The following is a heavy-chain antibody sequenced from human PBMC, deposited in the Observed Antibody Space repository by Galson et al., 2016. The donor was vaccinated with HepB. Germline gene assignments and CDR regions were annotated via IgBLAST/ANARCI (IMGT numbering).Heavy chain of an antibody. CDR2: ITNSGYYV. J-gene: IGHJ4*02. V-gene: IGHV3-21*01. Sequence: SLSLSCAASGFTFSSYTMNWVRQAPGEGLEWVSSITNSGYYVYYADSVKGRFTISRDNAKNSLYLQMNSLRADDTAVYFCAGGAYSANFDYWGQGTLVTVSS. CDR3: AGGAYSANFDY. CDR1: GFTFSSYT. D-gene: IGHD4-11*01.